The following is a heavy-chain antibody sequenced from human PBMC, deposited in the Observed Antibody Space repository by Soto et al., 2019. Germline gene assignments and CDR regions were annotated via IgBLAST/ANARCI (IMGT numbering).Heavy chain of an antibody. V-gene: IGHV4-59*08. J-gene: IGHJ4*02. Sequence: SETLSLTCTVSGGSISSYYWSWIRQPPGKGLEWIGYIYYSGSTNYNPSLKSRVTISVDTSKNQFSLKLSSVTAADTAVYYCARSIAAQAFFDYWGQGTLVTVSS. CDR1: GGSISSYY. CDR3: ARSIAAQAFFDY. D-gene: IGHD6-6*01. CDR2: IYYSGST.